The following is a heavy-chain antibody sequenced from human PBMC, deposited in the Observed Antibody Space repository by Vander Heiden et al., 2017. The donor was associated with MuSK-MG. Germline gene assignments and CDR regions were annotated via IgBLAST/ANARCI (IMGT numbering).Heavy chain of an antibody. D-gene: IGHD3-22*01. CDR2: IYYSGST. J-gene: IGHJ4*02. CDR1: GGPISSYY. V-gene: IGHV4-59*08. Sequence: QVQLQESGPGLVKPSETLSLTCTVPGGPISSYYWSWIRQPPGKGLEWIGYIYYSGSTNYNPSLKSRVTISVDTSKSQFSLKLSSVTAADTAVYYCARRLRDDSSGPFDYWGQGTLVTVSS. CDR3: ARRLRDDSSGPFDY.